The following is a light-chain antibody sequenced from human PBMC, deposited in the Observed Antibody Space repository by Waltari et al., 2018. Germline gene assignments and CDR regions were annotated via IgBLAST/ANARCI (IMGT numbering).Light chain of an antibody. CDR3: QQYYTTPLT. J-gene: IGKJ4*01. CDR1: QSILYRSNIENY. CDR2: WAS. Sequence: DIVMTQSQDSLAVSLGERGTINCNSSQSILYRSNIENYLAWYQQKPGQPPKLLIYWASTREAGVPDRFSGGGSGTDFTLTISSLQAEDEAMYYCQQYYTTPLTLGGGTKVEIK. V-gene: IGKV4-1*01.